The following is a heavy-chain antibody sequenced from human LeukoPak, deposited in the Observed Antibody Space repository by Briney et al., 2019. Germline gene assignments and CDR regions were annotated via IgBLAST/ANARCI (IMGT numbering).Heavy chain of an antibody. D-gene: IGHD6-19*01. CDR1: GYTFTSYG. V-gene: IGHV1-18*01. J-gene: IGHJ5*02. CDR3: ARDLFEGWLVRKAWFDP. Sequence: GASVKVSCKASGYTFTSYGISWVRQAPGQGLEWMGWISAYNGNTNYAQKLQGRVTMTTDTSTSTAYMELRSLRSDDTAVYYCARDLFEGWLVRKAWFDPLGQGTLVTVSS. CDR2: ISAYNGNT.